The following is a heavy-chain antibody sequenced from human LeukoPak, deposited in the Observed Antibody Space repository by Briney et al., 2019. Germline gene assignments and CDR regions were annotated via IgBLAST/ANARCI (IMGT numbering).Heavy chain of an antibody. V-gene: IGHV3-23*01. CDR2: ISGSGGST. CDR1: GFTFSSYA. D-gene: IGHD1-26*01. Sequence: GGSLRLSCAASGFTFSSYAMSWVRQAPGKGLEGVSAISGSGGSTYYADSVKGRITIARDNSKNTLYRQMNSLRAEDTAVYYCANQWELDYWGQGTLVTVSS. CDR3: ANQWELDY. J-gene: IGHJ4*02.